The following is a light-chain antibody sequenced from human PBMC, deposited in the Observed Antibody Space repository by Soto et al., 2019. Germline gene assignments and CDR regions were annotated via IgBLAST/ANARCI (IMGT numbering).Light chain of an antibody. CDR3: QQYDTWPRT. CDR1: QSVSTN. Sequence: EIVMTRCPASLSVPPGKKATLSCRASQSVSTNFAWYLQKPGQAPRLLIYGASNRATAVPARFTAIGSGTEFTLSISSLQSDDFGVYYCQQYDTWPRTFSQGTKVDIK. CDR2: GAS. V-gene: IGKV3-15*01. J-gene: IGKJ1*01.